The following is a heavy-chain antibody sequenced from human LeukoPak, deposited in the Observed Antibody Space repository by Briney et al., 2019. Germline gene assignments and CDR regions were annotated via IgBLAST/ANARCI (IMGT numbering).Heavy chain of an antibody. CDR2: ITYEGSNR. J-gene: IGHJ6*02. D-gene: IGHD5-12*01. CDR3: AKDLGAYGTRGSGMDV. Sequence: GRSLRLSCAASGFTFSSYGMHWVRQAPGKGLEWVAVITYEGSNRFYADSVKGRFSISRDNAKNTLYLQLNSLRAEETAVYYCAKDLGAYGTRGSGMDVWGQGTTVTVSS. CDR1: GFTFSSYG. V-gene: IGHV3-30*18.